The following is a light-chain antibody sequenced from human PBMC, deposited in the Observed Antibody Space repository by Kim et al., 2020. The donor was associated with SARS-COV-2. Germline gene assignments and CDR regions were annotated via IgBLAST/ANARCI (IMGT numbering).Light chain of an antibody. V-gene: IGLV3-1*01. Sequence: SYELTQPPSVSVSPGQTASIICSGDKLGEKYVCWYQQKPGQSPLLIIFQDDRRPSGIPERFSASNSGNTATLTISGTQSMDEADYYCQAWDSDTVVFGGGTQLTVL. CDR2: QDD. CDR3: QAWDSDTVV. J-gene: IGLJ2*01. CDR1: KLGEKY.